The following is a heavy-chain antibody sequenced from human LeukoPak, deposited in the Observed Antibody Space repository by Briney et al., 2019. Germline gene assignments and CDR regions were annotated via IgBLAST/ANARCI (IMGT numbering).Heavy chain of an antibody. J-gene: IGHJ4*02. CDR3: ARERGAF. D-gene: IGHD3-10*01. Sequence: GGSLRLSCAASGFTVSSYSMSWVRQAPGKGLEWVSVIYSGGTANSADSVKGRFTISRAKSKNTLYLLMSSLRAENTAEYYWARERGAFWGQGTRVSVSS. CDR2: IYSGGTA. V-gene: IGHV3-53*01. CDR1: GFTVSSYS.